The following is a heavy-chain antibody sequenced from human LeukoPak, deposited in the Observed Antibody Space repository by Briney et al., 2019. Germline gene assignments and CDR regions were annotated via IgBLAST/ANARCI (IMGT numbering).Heavy chain of an antibody. V-gene: IGHV3-21*01. CDR3: ARGRKKLELLAYFDY. CDR1: GFTFSSYS. Sequence: PGGSLRLSCAASGFTFSSYSVNWVRQAPGKGLEWVSSISSSSSYIYYADSVKGRFTISRDNAKNSLYLQMNSLRAEDTAVYYCARGRKKLELLAYFDYWGQGTLVTVSS. CDR2: ISSSSSYI. D-gene: IGHD1-7*01. J-gene: IGHJ4*02.